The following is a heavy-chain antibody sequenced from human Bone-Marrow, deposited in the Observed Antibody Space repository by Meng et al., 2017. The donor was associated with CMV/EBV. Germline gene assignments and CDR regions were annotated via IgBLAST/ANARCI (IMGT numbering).Heavy chain of an antibody. Sequence: SETLSLTCTVSGGSISSYYWSWIRQPPGKGLEWIGYIYYSGSTNYNPSLKSRVTISVDTSKNQFSLKLSSVTAADTAVYYCATFVNIVVVPAAILGLWAFDIWGQGTMVTVSS. CDR1: GGSISSYY. V-gene: IGHV4-59*01. CDR3: ATFVNIVVVPAAILGLWAFDI. J-gene: IGHJ3*02. CDR2: IYYSGST. D-gene: IGHD2-2*02.